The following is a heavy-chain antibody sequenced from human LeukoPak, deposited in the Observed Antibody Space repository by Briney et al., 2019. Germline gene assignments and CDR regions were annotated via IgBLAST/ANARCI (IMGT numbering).Heavy chain of an antibody. CDR2: IYSGGST. V-gene: IGHV3-66*02. J-gene: IGHJ6*02. CDR3: ARVVNYDGPDV. Sequence: QTGGSLRLSCAASGFTVSSNYMSWVRQAPGKGLEWVSVIYSGGSTYYADSVKGRFTISRDNSKNTLYLQMNSLRAEDTAVYYCARVVNYDGPDVWGQGTTVTVSS. CDR1: GFTVSSNY. D-gene: IGHD3-22*01.